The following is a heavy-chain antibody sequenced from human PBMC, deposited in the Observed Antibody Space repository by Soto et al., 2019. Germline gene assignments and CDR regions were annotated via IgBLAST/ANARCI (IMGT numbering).Heavy chain of an antibody. D-gene: IGHD2-15*01. V-gene: IGHV3-30-3*01. J-gene: IGHJ5*02. CDR2: ISYDGSNK. CDR1: GFTFSSYA. CDR3: ARDLLGYCSGGSCYHGWFDP. Sequence: QVQLVESGGGVVQPGRSLRLSCAASGFTFSSYAMHWVRQAPGKGLEWVAVISYDGSNKYYADSVKGRFTISRDNSKNTLYLQMNSRRAEDTAVYYCARDLLGYCSGGSCYHGWFDPWGQGTLVTVSS.